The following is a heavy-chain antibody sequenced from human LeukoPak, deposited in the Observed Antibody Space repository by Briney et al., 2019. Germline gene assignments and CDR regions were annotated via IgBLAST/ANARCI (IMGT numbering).Heavy chain of an antibody. Sequence: GASVKVSCKSSGYTFTDYHVHWVRQAPGQGLEWLGKMFASGETGSNAQKLKGRVTLTRDTSTATVYMELSSLTAEDAAMYFCARETPGAYSFDYWGQGVLVTVSS. V-gene: IGHV1-46*04. J-gene: IGHJ4*02. CDR2: MFASGETG. CDR1: GYTFTDYH. D-gene: IGHD4-23*01. CDR3: ARETPGAYSFDY.